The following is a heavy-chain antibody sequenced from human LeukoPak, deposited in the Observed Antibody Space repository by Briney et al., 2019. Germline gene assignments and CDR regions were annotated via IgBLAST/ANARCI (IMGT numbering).Heavy chain of an antibody. V-gene: IGHV3-23*01. Sequence: GGSLRLSCAASAFTFSSYAMSWVRQAPGKGLEWVSAISAGGGYTYYADSVKGRFTIPRDNSKNTLYLQMNSLRAEDTAVYYCAKSGKASCSGGSCYSVDNWGQGTLVTVSS. CDR2: ISAGGGYT. D-gene: IGHD2-15*01. CDR1: AFTFSSYA. J-gene: IGHJ4*02. CDR3: AKSGKASCSGGSCYSVDN.